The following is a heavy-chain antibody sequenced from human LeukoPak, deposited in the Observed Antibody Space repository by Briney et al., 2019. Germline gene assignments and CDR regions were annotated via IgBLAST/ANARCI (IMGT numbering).Heavy chain of an antibody. J-gene: IGHJ4*02. D-gene: IGHD1-26*01. Sequence: ASVKVSCKASGYTFTSYYMHWVRQAPGQGLEWMGRIDPNTGGTKSAKNFQGRVTMTRDTSISTAYMALSGLRSDDTAVYYCASLYDIVGTTVDYWGQGTLVTVSS. CDR2: IDPNTGGT. V-gene: IGHV1-2*06. CDR3: ASLYDIVGTTVDY. CDR1: GYTFTSYY.